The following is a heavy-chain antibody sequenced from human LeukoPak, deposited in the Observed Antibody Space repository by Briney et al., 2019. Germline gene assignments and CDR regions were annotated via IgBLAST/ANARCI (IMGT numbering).Heavy chain of an antibody. CDR3: ARDRAPGNTYYYTSYDSSGYYNRYYYYGMDV. V-gene: IGHV1-18*01. J-gene: IGHJ6*02. D-gene: IGHD3-22*01. CDR2: ISAYNGNT. Sequence: VASVKVSCKASGYTFTGYYMHWVRQAPGQGLEWMGWISAYNGNTNYAQKLQGRVTMTTDTSTSTAYMELRGLRSDDTAVYYCARDRAPGNTYYYTSYDSSGYYNRYYYYGMDVWGQGTTVTVSS. CDR1: GYTFTGYY.